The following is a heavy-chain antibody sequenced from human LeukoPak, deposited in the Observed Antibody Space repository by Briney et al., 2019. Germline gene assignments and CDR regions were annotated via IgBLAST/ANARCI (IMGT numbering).Heavy chain of an antibody. D-gene: IGHD6-6*01. V-gene: IGHV3-7*05. CDR1: GFTFSSYL. Sequence: GGSLRLSCVASGFTFSSYLMTWVRKAPGKGLEWVANIKEDGSEKSYVASVKGRFTISRDNAKNSLYLQMNSLRAEDTAVYYCARTGRRLDYWGQGTLVTVSS. CDR3: ARTGRRLDY. CDR2: IKEDGSEK. J-gene: IGHJ4*02.